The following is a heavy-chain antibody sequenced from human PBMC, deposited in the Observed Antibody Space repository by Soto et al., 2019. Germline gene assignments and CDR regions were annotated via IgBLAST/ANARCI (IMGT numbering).Heavy chain of an antibody. V-gene: IGHV4-59*11. Sequence: SELLSLTCTVSGGSIRNHYVTWVRQSPEKGLEWIDYMYYNGNINYNPSLKSRVTISIDTSKNQFSLTLKSVTAADTAVYYCASGGNWFDPWGQGVLVTVS. CDR2: MYYNGNI. CDR3: ASGGNWFDP. D-gene: IGHD3-16*01. CDR1: GGSIRNHY. J-gene: IGHJ5*02.